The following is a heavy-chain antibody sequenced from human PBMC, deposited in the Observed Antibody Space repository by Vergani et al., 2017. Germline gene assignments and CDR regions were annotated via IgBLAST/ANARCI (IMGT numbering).Heavy chain of an antibody. J-gene: IGHJ6*02. CDR3: AREGGDIILTGQYYYYYGMDV. V-gene: IGHV4-4*07. CDR2: LCPSGST. CDR1: GAPISYWC. D-gene: IGHD3-9*01. Sequence: QVQMQESGPGLVKTSETLSLTCSASGAPISYWCWSWLRQPAGKGLEWIGRLCPSGSTNYKPSLKSRVTISVDTSKNQFSLKLSSVTAADTAVYYCAREGGDIILTGQYYYYYGMDVWGQGTTVTVSS.